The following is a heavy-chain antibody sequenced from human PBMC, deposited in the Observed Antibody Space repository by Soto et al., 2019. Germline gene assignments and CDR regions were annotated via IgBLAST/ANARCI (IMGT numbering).Heavy chain of an antibody. CDR2: IYYPGST. D-gene: IGHD5-18*01. V-gene: IGHV4-59*08. Sequence: QVQMQASGPGLGKPSATLSLTCTGSGGSISSYYWSWIRQPPGKGLEYIGHIYYPGSTNYIPSVKSSLAIAVDKCKSQFSQKPGSVTAADTAVYYCARQGRYRRGYSDYSGQGSLVTVSS. CDR1: GGSISSYY. CDR3: ARQGRYRRGYSDY. J-gene: IGHJ4*02.